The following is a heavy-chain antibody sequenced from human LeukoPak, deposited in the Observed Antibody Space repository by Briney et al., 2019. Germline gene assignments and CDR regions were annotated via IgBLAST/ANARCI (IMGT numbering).Heavy chain of an antibody. CDR3: AREPQYCSSTSCYLVMWFDP. CDR1: GGSISSYY. CDR2: IYTSGST. V-gene: IGHV4-4*07. D-gene: IGHD2-2*01. Sequence: PSGTLSLTCTVSGGSISSYYWSWIRQPAGKGLEWIGRIYTSGSTDYNPSLKSRVTMSVDTSKNQFSLKLSSVTAADTAVYYCAREPQYCSSTSCYLVMWFDPWGQGTLVTVSS. J-gene: IGHJ5*02.